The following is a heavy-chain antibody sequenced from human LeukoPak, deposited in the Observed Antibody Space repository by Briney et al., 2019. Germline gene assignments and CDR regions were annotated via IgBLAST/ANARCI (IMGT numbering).Heavy chain of an antibody. V-gene: IGHV4-61*02. CDR3: ARGSNWNSYDY. CDR1: GGSISSGNYY. J-gene: IGHJ4*02. CDR2: VYTSGRT. Sequence: PSQTLSLTCTVSGGSISSGNYYWSWIRQPAGKGLEWIGRVYTSGRTNYIPSLKSRVTISLDTSNKQFSLKLSSVTAADTAVYYCARGSNWNSYDYWGQGTLVTVSS. D-gene: IGHD1-1*01.